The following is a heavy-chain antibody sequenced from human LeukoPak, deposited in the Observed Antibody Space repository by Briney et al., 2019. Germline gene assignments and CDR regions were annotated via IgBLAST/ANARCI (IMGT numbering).Heavy chain of an antibody. CDR2: IYHSGST. CDR1: GGSIISSNW. CDR3: AREGIMYGSFEY. D-gene: IGHD3-16*01. J-gene: IGHJ4*02. Sequence: SGTLSLTCAVSGGSIISSNWWGWVRQPPGKGLEWIGEIYHSGSTNYNPSLKSRVTISVDKSNNQFSLKLSSVTAADTAVYYCAREGIMYGSFEYWGQGTLVTVSS. V-gene: IGHV4-4*02.